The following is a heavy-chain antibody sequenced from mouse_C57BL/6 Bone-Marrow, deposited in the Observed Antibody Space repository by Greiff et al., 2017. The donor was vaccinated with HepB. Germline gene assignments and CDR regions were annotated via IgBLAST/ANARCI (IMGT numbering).Heavy chain of an antibody. CDR3: TADGGYAMDY. CDR2: IDPENGDN. D-gene: IGHD2-3*01. Sequence: EVQLKESGAELVRPGASVKLSCTASGFNIKDDYMHWVKQRPEQGLEWIGWIDPENGDNESASNVQGKATITADTSSNTAYLQLSSLTSEDTGVYYCTADGGYAMDYWGQGTSVTVAS. V-gene: IGHV14-4*01. CDR1: GFNIKDDY. J-gene: IGHJ4*01.